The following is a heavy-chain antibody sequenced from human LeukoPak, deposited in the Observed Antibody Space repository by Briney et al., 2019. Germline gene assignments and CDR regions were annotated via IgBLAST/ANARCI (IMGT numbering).Heavy chain of an antibody. CDR1: GFTFSSYW. CDR3: AGDRRSRGYSYYMDV. D-gene: IGHD3-10*01. Sequence: PGGSLRLSCAASGFTFSSYWMSWVRQAPGKGLEWVANIKQDGSEKYYVDSVKGRFTISRDNAKNSLYLQMNSLRAEDTAVYYCAGDRRSRGYSYYMDVWGKGTTVTVSS. J-gene: IGHJ6*03. V-gene: IGHV3-7*01. CDR2: IKQDGSEK.